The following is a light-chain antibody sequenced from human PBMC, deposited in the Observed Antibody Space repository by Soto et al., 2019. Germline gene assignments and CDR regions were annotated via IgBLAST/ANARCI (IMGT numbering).Light chain of an antibody. J-gene: IGKJ4*01. CDR3: QQYENRPLS. CDR1: QDISNY. Sequence: DIQMNQAPSSLSASVGHRVTITCQASQDISNYLNWYQQKPGKAPKLLIYDASNLEAGVASRFSGSGSGTHFTFTISSLQPEDFASYYCQQYENRPLSFGGGTKVELK. CDR2: DAS. V-gene: IGKV1-33*01.